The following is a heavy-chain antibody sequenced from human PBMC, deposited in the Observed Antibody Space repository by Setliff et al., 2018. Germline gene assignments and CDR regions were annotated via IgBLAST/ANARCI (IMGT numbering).Heavy chain of an antibody. V-gene: IGHV3-53*01. CDR2: IYNSDSI. Sequence: GGSLRLSCAASGFIVSDKHMTWVRQAPGKGLEWVSVIYNSDSIYYADSVKGRFTISRENSKNTLYLQMNSLTVEDTALYYCAIDLGNWFDPWGQGTLVTVSS. CDR3: AIDLGNWFDP. CDR1: GFIVSDKH. J-gene: IGHJ5*02. D-gene: IGHD3-16*01.